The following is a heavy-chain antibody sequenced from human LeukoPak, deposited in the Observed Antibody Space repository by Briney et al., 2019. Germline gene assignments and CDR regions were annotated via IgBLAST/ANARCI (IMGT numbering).Heavy chain of an antibody. CDR1: GGSISSYH. Sequence: SETLSLTCTVSGGSISSYHWSWIRQPPGKGLEWIGYIYYSGSTNYNPSLKSRVTISVDTSKNQFSLKLSSVTAADTAVYYCARGGYSSSWFDYWGQGTLVTVSS. V-gene: IGHV4-59*01. D-gene: IGHD6-13*01. CDR2: IYYSGST. J-gene: IGHJ4*02. CDR3: ARGGYSSSWFDY.